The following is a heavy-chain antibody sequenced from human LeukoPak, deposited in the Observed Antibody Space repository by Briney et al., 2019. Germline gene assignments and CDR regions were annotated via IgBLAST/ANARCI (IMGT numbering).Heavy chain of an antibody. Sequence: SETLSLTCTASGGSISSYYWSWIRQPPGKGLEWIGYIYYSGSTNYNPSLKSRVAISVDTSKNQFSLKLSSVTAADTAVYYWARQAVAGTDLWGQGTLVTVSS. CDR2: IYYSGST. J-gene: IGHJ5*02. CDR3: ARQAVAGTDL. V-gene: IGHV4-59*08. CDR1: GGSISSYY. D-gene: IGHD6-19*01.